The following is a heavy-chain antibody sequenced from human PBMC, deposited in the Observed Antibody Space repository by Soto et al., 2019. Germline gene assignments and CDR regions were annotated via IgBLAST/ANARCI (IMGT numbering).Heavy chain of an antibody. CDR3: AAYYDSSGQYFDY. D-gene: IGHD3-22*01. Sequence: SETLSLTCAVSGGSISSGGYSWSWIRQPPGKGLEWIGYIYHSGSTYYNPSLKSRVTISVDRSKNQFSLKLSSVTAADTVVYYCAAYYDSSGQYFDYWGQGTLVTVSS. CDR1: GGSISSGGYS. CDR2: IYHSGST. J-gene: IGHJ4*02. V-gene: IGHV4-30-2*01.